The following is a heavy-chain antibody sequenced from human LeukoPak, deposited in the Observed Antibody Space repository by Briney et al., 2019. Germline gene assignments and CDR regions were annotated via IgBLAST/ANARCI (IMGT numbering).Heavy chain of an antibody. D-gene: IGHD6-19*01. V-gene: IGHV4-59*08. CDR2: IYYSGST. Sequence: SETLSLTCTVSGGSISSNYCSWIRQPPGKGLEWIGYIYYSGSTNYNPSLKSRVTISVDTSKNQFSLKLSSVTAADTAVYYCARLPRAVDAYYFDYWGQGTLVTVSS. CDR3: ARLPRAVDAYYFDY. CDR1: GGSISSNY. J-gene: IGHJ4*02.